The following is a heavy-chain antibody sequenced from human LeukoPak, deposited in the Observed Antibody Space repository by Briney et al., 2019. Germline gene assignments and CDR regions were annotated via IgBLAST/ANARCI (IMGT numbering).Heavy chain of an antibody. J-gene: IGHJ4*02. V-gene: IGHV1-2*02. CDR2: INPNSGGT. Sequence: ASVKVSCKASGYILTSYDINWVRQAPGQGLEWMGWINPNSGGTNYAQKFQGRVTMTRDTSISTAYMGLSRLRSDDTAVYYCARVPLGSSGWLPIDYWGQGTLVTVSS. CDR1: GYILTSYD. D-gene: IGHD6-19*01. CDR3: ARVPLGSSGWLPIDY.